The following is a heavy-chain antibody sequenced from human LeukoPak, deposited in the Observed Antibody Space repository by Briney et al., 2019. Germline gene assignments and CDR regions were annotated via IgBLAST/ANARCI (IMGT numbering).Heavy chain of an antibody. CDR3: AKDRCSSTSCYYIYYFDY. V-gene: IGHV3-30*02. D-gene: IGHD2-2*01. CDR2: IRYDGSNK. J-gene: IGHJ4*02. CDR1: GFTFSSYG. Sequence: GGSLRLSCAASGFTFSSYGMHWVRQAPGEGLEWVAFIRYDGSNKYYADSVKGRFTISRDNSKNTLYLQMNSLRAEDTAVYYCAKDRCSSTSCYYIYYFDYWGQGTLVTVSS.